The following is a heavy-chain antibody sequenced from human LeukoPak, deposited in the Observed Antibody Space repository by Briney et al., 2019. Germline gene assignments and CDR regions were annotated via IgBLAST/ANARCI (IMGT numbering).Heavy chain of an antibody. CDR1: GFTFSSYS. V-gene: IGHV3-48*04. Sequence: GGSLRLSCAASGFTFSSYSMNWVRQAPGKGLEWVSYISNSGTAIYYADSVKGRFTISRDNAKSSLYLQMNSLRAEDTAVYYCARAGYSMDTEYFQHWGQGTLVTVSP. D-gene: IGHD5-18*01. CDR2: ISNSGTAI. J-gene: IGHJ1*01. CDR3: ARAGYSMDTEYFQH.